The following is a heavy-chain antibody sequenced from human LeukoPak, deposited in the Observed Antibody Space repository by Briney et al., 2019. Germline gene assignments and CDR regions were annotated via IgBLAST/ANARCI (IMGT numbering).Heavy chain of an antibody. CDR2: IIPIFGTA. V-gene: IGHV1-69*06. Sequence: SVKVSCKASGGTFSSYAISGVRQAPGQGLEWMGGIIPIFGTANYAQKFQGRVTITADKSTSTAYMELRSLRSEDTAVYYCARGRIAAAWSWFDYWGQGTLVTVSS. D-gene: IGHD6-13*01. CDR3: ARGRIAAAWSWFDY. J-gene: IGHJ4*02. CDR1: GGTFSSYA.